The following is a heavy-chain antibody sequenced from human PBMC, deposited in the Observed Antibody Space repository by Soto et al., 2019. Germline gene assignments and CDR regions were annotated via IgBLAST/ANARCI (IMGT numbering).Heavy chain of an antibody. J-gene: IGHJ5*02. CDR3: ARDRDYYGSGSYYPPRWFDP. V-gene: IGHV1-18*01. D-gene: IGHD3-10*01. CDR2: ISAYNGNT. Sequence: ASVKVSCKASGYTFTSYGISWVRQAPGQGLEWMGWISAYNGNTNYAQKLQGGVTMTTDASTSTAYMELRSLRSDDTAVYYCARDRDYYGSGSYYPPRWFDPWGQGTLVTVSS. CDR1: GYTFTSYG.